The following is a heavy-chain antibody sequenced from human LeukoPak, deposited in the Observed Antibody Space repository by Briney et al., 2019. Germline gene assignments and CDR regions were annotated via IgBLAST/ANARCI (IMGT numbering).Heavy chain of an antibody. J-gene: IGHJ4*02. CDR1: GGSISSYY. Sequence: SETLSLTCTVSGGSISSYYWSWIRQPPGKGLEWIGYIYYSGSTNYNPSLKSRVTISVDTSKNQFSLKLSSVTAADTAVYYCARADIQVATINYWGQGTLVTVSS. D-gene: IGHD5-12*01. CDR2: IYYSGST. CDR3: ARADIQVATINY. V-gene: IGHV4-59*12.